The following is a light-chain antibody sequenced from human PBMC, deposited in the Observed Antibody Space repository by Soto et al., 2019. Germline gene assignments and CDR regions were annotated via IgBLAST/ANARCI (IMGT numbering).Light chain of an antibody. J-gene: IGKJ5*01. CDR2: GAS. Sequence: EVVLTQSPATLSLSPGERATLSCRASQSVSSNLAWYQQRPGQAPRLLIHGASNRATGIPTRFSGSGSGTDFTLTISSLEAEDSAVYYCQQRTGWPITFGQGTRLKIK. CDR1: QSVSSN. CDR3: QQRTGWPIT. V-gene: IGKV3-11*01.